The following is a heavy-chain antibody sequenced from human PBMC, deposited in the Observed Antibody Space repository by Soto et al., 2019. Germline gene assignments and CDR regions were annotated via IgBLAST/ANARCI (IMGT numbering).Heavy chain of an antibody. CDR2: IIPIFGTA. CDR1: GGTFSSYT. J-gene: IGHJ6*02. CDR3: ASGGSSTSCYGQGCGYYGMDV. D-gene: IGHD2-2*01. Sequence: GASVKVSCKASGGTFSSYTVSWLRQIPGQGLEWMGGIIPIFGTANYAQKFQGRVTITADKSTSTAYMELSSLRSEDTAVYYCASGGSSTSCYGQGCGYYGMDVWGQGTTVTVSS. V-gene: IGHV1-69*06.